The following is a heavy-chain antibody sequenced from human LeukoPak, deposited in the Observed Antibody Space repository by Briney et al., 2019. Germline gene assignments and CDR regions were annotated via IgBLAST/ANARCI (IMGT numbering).Heavy chain of an antibody. Sequence: GGSLRLSCAASGFTFSSYAMHWVRQAPGKGLEWVAAISYDGSNKYYADSVKGRFTISRDNSKNTLYLQMNSLRAEDTAVYYCASLAVAGTGNYWGQGTLVTVSS. CDR1: GFTFSSYA. D-gene: IGHD6-19*01. CDR2: ISYDGSNK. CDR3: ASLAVAGTGNY. J-gene: IGHJ4*02. V-gene: IGHV3-30*04.